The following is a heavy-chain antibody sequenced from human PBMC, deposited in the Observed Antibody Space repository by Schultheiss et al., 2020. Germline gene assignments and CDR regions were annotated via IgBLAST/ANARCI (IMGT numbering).Heavy chain of an antibody. D-gene: IGHD2-15*01. J-gene: IGHJ4*02. Sequence: SLRLSCAASGFTFDDYAMHWVRQAPGKGLEWVSGISWNSGSIGYADSVKGRFTISRDNAKNSLYLQMNSLRAEDTALYYCAKGSLVGAVDYWGQGTLVTVSS. V-gene: IGHV3-9*01. CDR2: ISWNSGSI. CDR1: GFTFDDYA. CDR3: AKGSLVGAVDY.